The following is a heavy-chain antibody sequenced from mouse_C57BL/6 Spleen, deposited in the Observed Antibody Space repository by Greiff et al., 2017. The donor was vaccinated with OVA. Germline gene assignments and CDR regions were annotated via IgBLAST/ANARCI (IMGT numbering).Heavy chain of an antibody. CDR3: ARPPTRTGTSFAY. V-gene: IGHV5-17*01. Sequence: EVHLVESGGGLVKPGGSLKLSCAASGFTFRDYGMHWVRQAPEKGLEWVAYISSGSSTIYYADTVKGRFTISRDNAKNTLFLQMTSLRSEDTAMYYCARPPTRTGTSFAYWGQGTLVTVSA. D-gene: IGHD4-1*01. J-gene: IGHJ3*01. CDR2: ISSGSSTI. CDR1: GFTFRDYG.